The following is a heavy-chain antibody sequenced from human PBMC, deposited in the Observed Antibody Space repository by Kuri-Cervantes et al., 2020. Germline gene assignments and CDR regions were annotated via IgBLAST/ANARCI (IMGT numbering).Heavy chain of an antibody. CDR2: ISYDESNK. CDR3: AKAGRGYGDFHWFDP. V-gene: IGHV3-30-3*01. CDR1: GFTFSSYA. Sequence: GESLKISCAASGFTFSSYAMHWVRQAPGKGLEWVAVISYDESNKYYADSVKGRFTISRDNSKNTLYLQMNSLRAEDTAVYFRAKAGRGYGDFHWFDPWGQGTLVTVSS. J-gene: IGHJ5*02. D-gene: IGHD4-17*01.